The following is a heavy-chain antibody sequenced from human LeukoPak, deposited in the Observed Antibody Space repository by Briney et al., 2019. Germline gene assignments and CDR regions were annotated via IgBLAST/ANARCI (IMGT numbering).Heavy chain of an antibody. CDR2: IYSGGST. CDR3: ARDQVVVVPDSQDAFDI. V-gene: IGHV3-53*04. CDR1: GFTVSSNY. J-gene: IGHJ3*02. Sequence: EGSLRLSCAASGFTVSSNYMSWVRQAPGKGLEWVSVIYSGGSTYYADSVKGRFTISRHNSKNTLYLQMNSLRAEDTAVYYCARDQVVVVPDSQDAFDIWGQGTMVTVSS. D-gene: IGHD2-2*01.